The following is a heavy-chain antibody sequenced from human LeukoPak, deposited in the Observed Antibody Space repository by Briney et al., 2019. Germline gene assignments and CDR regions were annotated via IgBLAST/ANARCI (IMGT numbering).Heavy chain of an antibody. V-gene: IGHV1-2*02. Sequence: ASVKVSCKASGYTFTGSGWYLYWLRQAPGQGLECVGWLHPNNGATGYAQKFQGRAAMTTDTSISTAYMELSRLRPDDTAIYYCARDGPAQTVDFDYWGQGTLVTVSS. D-gene: IGHD4-17*01. CDR2: LHPNNGAT. CDR1: GYTFTGSGWY. CDR3: ARDGPAQTVDFDY. J-gene: IGHJ4*02.